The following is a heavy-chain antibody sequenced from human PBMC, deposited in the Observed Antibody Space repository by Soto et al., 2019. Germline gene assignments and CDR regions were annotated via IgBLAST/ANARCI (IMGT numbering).Heavy chain of an antibody. J-gene: IGHJ4*02. Sequence: LSLTCAVYGGSFSGYYWSWIRQPPGKELEWIGEINHSGSTNYNPSLKSRVTISVDTSKNQFSLKLSSVTAADTAVYYCAREGGGSSSFFDYWGQGTLVTVSS. CDR2: INHSGST. CDR1: GGSFSGYY. V-gene: IGHV4-34*01. CDR3: AREGGGSSSFFDY. D-gene: IGHD6-6*01.